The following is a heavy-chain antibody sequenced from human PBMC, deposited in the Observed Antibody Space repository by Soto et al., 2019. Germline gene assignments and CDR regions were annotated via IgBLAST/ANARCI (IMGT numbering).Heavy chain of an antibody. CDR2: INAGNGNT. V-gene: IGHV1-3*01. CDR3: ARGSAAAGPYYFDY. CDR1: GYTFTGYA. J-gene: IGHJ4*02. Sequence: ASVKVSCKASGYTFTGYAMHWVRQAPGQRLEWMGWINAGNGNTKYSQKFQDRVTITRDTSASTAYMELSSLRSEDTAVYYCARGSAAAGPYYFDYWAQGTLVTVSS. D-gene: IGHD6-13*01.